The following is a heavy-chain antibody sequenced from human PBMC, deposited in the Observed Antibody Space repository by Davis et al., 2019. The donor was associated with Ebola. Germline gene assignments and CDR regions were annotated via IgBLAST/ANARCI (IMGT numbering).Heavy chain of an antibody. CDR1: GGTFSSYA. CDR2: IIPIFGTA. J-gene: IGHJ5*02. V-gene: IGHV1-69*13. CDR3: ARDRSSGYLWVWFDP. Sequence: AASVKVPCKASGGTFSSYAISWVRQAPGQGLEWMGGIIPIFGTANYAQKFQGRVTITADESTSTAYMELSSLRSEDTAVYYCARDRSSGYLWVWFDPWGQGTLVTVSS. D-gene: IGHD6-19*01.